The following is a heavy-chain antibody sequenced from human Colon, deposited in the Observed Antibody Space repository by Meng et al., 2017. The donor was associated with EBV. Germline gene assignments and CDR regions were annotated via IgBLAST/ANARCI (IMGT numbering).Heavy chain of an antibody. CDR3: ARGDLDGDCYYCLDF. D-gene: IGHD2-21*02. CDR2: IYYSGRT. J-gene: IGHJ4*02. Sequence: QLQRQEAGPGLVKPSATLSLTCSVSGDSVSNKNKYWGLIRQPPGKGLEWIGNIYYSGRTNYNPSLTSRVAISVDTSKNQFSLRLNSVTAADSAIYSCARGDLDGDCYYCLDFWGQGALVTVSS. CDR1: GDSVSNKNKY. V-gene: IGHV4-39*07.